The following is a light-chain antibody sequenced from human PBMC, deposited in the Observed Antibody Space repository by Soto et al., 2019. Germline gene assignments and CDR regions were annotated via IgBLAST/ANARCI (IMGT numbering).Light chain of an antibody. V-gene: IGLV1-51*01. Sequence: QSVLTQPPSVSAAPGQTVTISCSGSFSNIGKNYVSWYQRLPGTAPKLLIYDNNERSSGIPDRFSGSKSGTSATLGIAGLQTGDEADYYCGTWDTSLSAVVFGGGTKPPS. CDR3: GTWDTSLSAVV. CDR2: DNN. J-gene: IGLJ2*01. CDR1: FSNIGKNY.